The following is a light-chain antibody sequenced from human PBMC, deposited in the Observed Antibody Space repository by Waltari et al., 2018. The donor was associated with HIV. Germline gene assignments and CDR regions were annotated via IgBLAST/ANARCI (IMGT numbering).Light chain of an antibody. Sequence: SYVLTQSPSVSVAPGQTARITCGGNNIESKSVHWYQQKAGQAPLLVIYDDIDRPSGSPERFSASNSGNTATLTISGGGAGDEADYFCQVWDSDSDVVVFGGGTKLTVL. CDR3: QVWDSDSDVVV. CDR1: NIESKS. V-gene: IGLV3-21*02. J-gene: IGLJ2*01. CDR2: DDI.